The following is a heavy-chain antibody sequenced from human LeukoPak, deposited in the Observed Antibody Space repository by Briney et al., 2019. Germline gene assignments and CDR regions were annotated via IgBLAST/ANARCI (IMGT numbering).Heavy chain of an antibody. CDR2: IKSEIDGGAT. D-gene: IGHD5-12*01. V-gene: IGHV3-15*07. Sequence: GGSLRLSCAASGFSLKTYNMNWVRQAPGKGLEWVGRIKSEIDGGATDYAAPVQDRFTISRDDSQATLYLQMNSLKTEDTAVYYCTTGGSVIVAGTRAFDIWGQGTMVTVSS. J-gene: IGHJ3*02. CDR3: TTGGSVIVAGTRAFDI. CDR1: GFSLKTYN.